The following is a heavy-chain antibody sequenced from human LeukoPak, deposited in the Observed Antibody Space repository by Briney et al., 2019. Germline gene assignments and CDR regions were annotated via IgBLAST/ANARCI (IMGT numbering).Heavy chain of an antibody. D-gene: IGHD2-2*01. Sequence: PSETLSLTCTVSGGSISSSNYYWDWIRQPPGKGLEWIGSIYYSGSTYYNPSLKSRVILSVDTSKNQFSLKLTSVTAADTAVYYCARRQCSSASCCFDYWGQGTLVTVSS. CDR3: ARRQCSSASCCFDY. V-gene: IGHV4-39*01. J-gene: IGHJ4*02. CDR2: IYYSGST. CDR1: GGSISSSNYY.